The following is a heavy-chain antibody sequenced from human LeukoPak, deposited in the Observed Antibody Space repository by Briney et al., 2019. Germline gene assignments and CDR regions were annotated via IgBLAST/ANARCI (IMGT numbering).Heavy chain of an antibody. V-gene: IGHV3-33*06. J-gene: IGHJ5*02. Sequence: GGSLRLSCAASGFTFSSYGMHWVRQAPGKGLEWVAVIWYDGSNKYYADSVRGRFTISRDNSKNTLYLQMHSLRAEDTAVYYCAKDLDSSGRHDPWGQGTLVTVSS. CDR1: GFTFSSYG. CDR3: AKDLDSSGRHDP. CDR2: IWYDGSNK. D-gene: IGHD6-19*01.